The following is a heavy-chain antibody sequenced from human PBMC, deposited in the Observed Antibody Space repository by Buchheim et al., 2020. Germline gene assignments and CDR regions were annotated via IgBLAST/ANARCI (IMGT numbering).Heavy chain of an antibody. V-gene: IGHV5-10-1*01. CDR3: ARHQRRGYKTSTDYYGMDV. CDR2: IDPSDSYT. Sequence: EVQLVQSGAEVKKPGESLRISCKGSGYSFTSYWISWVRQMPGKGLEWMGRIDPSDSYTNYSPSFQGHVTISADRSISTAYPQWSSLKASDTAMYYCARHQRRGYKTSTDYYGMDVWGQGTT. J-gene: IGHJ6*02. CDR1: GYSFTSYW. D-gene: IGHD5-24*01.